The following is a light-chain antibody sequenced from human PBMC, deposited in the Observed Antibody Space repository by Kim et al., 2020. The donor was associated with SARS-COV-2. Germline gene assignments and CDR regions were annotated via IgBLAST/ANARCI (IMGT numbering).Light chain of an antibody. Sequence: QSVLTQPPSVSAAPGQKVTISCSGSGSNIGNNYVSWYQQLPGTAPKLLIYDNNERPSGIPDRFSGSKSGTSATLGITGLQTGDEADYYCGAWDSSLDALVFGGGTQLTLL. CDR2: DNN. J-gene: IGLJ2*01. V-gene: IGLV1-51*01. CDR3: GAWDSSLDALV. CDR1: GSNIGNNY.